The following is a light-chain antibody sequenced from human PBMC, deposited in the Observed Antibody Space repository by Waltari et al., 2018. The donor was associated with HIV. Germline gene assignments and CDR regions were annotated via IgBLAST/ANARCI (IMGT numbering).Light chain of an antibody. V-gene: IGLV3-25*03. Sequence: SYELTQPPSVSVSPGQTATITCSGASLSGQYPHWYQQKPGQAPVAITYKDTERPSGIPERFSGSSSGTTVTLIISEAQTEDEADYYCQSADSSGGFRVFGGGTRLSVL. CDR3: QSADSSGGFRV. CDR2: KDT. CDR1: SLSGQY. J-gene: IGLJ3*02.